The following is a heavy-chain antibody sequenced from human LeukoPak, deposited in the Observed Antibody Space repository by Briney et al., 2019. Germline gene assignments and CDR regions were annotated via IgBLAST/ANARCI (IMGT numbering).Heavy chain of an antibody. Sequence: PGGSLRLSCAASGFTFSSYSMNWVRQTPGKGLEWVSSISSSSSYIYYADSVKGRFTISRDNAKNSLYLQMNSLRAEDTAVYYCARGSCSSTSCYEWEHDYWGQGTLVTVSS. CDR2: ISSSSSYI. J-gene: IGHJ4*02. CDR1: GFTFSSYS. D-gene: IGHD2-2*01. V-gene: IGHV3-21*01. CDR3: ARGSCSSTSCYEWEHDY.